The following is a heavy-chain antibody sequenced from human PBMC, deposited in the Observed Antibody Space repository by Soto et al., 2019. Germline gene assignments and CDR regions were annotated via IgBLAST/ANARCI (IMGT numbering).Heavy chain of an antibody. CDR2: IIPIFGTA. V-gene: IGHV1-69*13. D-gene: IGHD3-22*01. CDR3: ARRLDYYDSSGYFDY. CDR1: GGTFSSYA. J-gene: IGHJ4*02. Sequence: SVKFSCKASGGTFSSYAISWVRKAPGQGLEWMGGIIPIFGTANYAQKFQGRVTITADESTSTAYMELSSLRSEDTAVYYCARRLDYYDSSGYFDYWGQGTLVTVSS.